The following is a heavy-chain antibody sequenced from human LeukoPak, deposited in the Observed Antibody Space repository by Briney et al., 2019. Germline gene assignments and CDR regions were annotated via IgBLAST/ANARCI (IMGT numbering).Heavy chain of an antibody. D-gene: IGHD2-2*01. CDR2: ISAYNGNT. J-gene: IGHJ3*02. V-gene: IGHV1-18*01. Sequence: ASVKVSCKASGYTFTSYGISWVRQAPGQGLEWMGWISAYNGNTNCAQKLQGRVTMTTDTSTSTAYMELRSLRSDDTAVYYCARDLHPLGYCSSTSCYDAFDIWGQGTMVTVSS. CDR3: ARDLHPLGYCSSTSCYDAFDI. CDR1: GYTFTSYG.